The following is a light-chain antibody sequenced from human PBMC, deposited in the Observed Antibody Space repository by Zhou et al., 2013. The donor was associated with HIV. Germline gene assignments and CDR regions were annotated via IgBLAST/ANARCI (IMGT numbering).Light chain of an antibody. Sequence: DVVMTQSPLSLPVTLGQPASISCRSSQSLVYSDGNTYLNWFQQRPGQSPRRLIYKVSNRDSGVPDRFSGSGSGTDFTLKVSRVEAEDVGIYYCMQTLETPRTFGQGTKVEI. CDR2: KVS. J-gene: IGKJ1*01. CDR1: QSLVYSDGNTY. CDR3: MQTLETPRT. V-gene: IGKV2-30*01.